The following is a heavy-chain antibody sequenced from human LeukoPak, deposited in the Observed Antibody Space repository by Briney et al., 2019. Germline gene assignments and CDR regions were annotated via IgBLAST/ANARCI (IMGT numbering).Heavy chain of an antibody. J-gene: IGHJ6*02. V-gene: IGHV3-7*01. CDR2: MNRDGSEK. CDR1: GFTFSSYW. CDR3: ARDGGNIRFGGQDV. D-gene: IGHD3-16*01. Sequence: GWSLRLSCAASGFTFSSYWMSWVRPAPAKGLEWVANMNRDGSEKNYVDSIKGRFTISRDNAANSLYLQMNSLRVEDTAVYYCARDGGNIRFGGQDVWGQGTTVIVS.